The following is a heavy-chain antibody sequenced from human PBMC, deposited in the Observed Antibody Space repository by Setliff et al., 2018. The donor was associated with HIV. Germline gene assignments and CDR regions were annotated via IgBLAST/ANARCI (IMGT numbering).Heavy chain of an antibody. Sequence: GVLKISCKGSGFTFSGSTIHWVRQASGKGLEWVGRIGSKANSYATAYAASVKGRFTTSREDSKNTAYLQMNSLKTEDTAVYYCKADSSGYPWGQGTLVTVSS. V-gene: IGHV3-73*01. D-gene: IGHD3-22*01. CDR2: IGSKANSYAT. CDR3: KADSSGYP. CDR1: GFTFSGST. J-gene: IGHJ5*02.